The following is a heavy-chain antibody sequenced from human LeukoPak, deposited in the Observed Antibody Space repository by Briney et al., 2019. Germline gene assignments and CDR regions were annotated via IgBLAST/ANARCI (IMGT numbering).Heavy chain of an antibody. V-gene: IGHV4-4*02. CDR3: ARYYYGSGRQDY. J-gene: IGHJ1*01. CDR2: IYHSGRT. CDR1: GASISTTNW. Sequence: SETLSLTCTVSGASISTTNWWTWVRHPPGKGLEWIGEIYHSGRTNYNPSLKSRVTISIDNSKNQFFLTLNSVTAADTAVYYCARYYYGSGRQDYWGQGTLVTVSS. D-gene: IGHD3-10*01.